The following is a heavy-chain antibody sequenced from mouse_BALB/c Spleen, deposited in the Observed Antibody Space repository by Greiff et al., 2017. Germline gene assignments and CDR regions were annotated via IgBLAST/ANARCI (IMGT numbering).Heavy chain of an antibody. CDR2: ISYSGST. CDR1: GYSITSDYA. D-gene: IGHD1-1*01. Sequence: VQLQQSGPGLVKPSQSLSLTCTVTGYSITSDYAWNWIRQFPGNKLEWMGYISYSGSTSYNPSLKSRISITRDTSKNQFFLQLNSVTTEDTATYYCARFYYYGSNPYAMDYWGQGTSVTVSS. J-gene: IGHJ4*01. V-gene: IGHV3-2*02. CDR3: ARFYYYGSNPYAMDY.